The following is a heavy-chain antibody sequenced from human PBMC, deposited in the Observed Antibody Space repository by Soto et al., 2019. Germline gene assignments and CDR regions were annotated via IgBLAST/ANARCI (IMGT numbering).Heavy chain of an antibody. CDR3: AKDPDRYDYVWGTYRHIDH. CDR2: IITSGGRP. Sequence: EVQRLESGGGLVQPGGSLRLSCTASGITFSNYAMTWVRQAPRKGLEWVSSIITSGGRPYYADSVKGRFTILRDNSKNTQYLQMNSLRAEDTAVYYCAKDPDRYDYVWGTYRHIDHWCQGTLVTVSS. D-gene: IGHD3-16*02. CDR1: GITFSNYA. J-gene: IGHJ4*02. V-gene: IGHV3-23*01.